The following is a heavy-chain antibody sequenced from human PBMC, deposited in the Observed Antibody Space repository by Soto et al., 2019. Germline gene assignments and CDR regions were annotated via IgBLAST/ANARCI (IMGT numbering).Heavy chain of an antibody. J-gene: IGHJ3*02. CDR3: AKGVLTFGGVIAVDAFDI. CDR2: ISGSGGST. Sequence: EVQLLESGGGLVQPGGSLRLSCAAFGFTFSSYAMSWVRQAPGKGLEWVSAISGSGGSTYYADSVKGRFTISRANSKNTLYLQMNSLSDEDTAVYYCAKGVLTFGGVIAVDAFDIWGQGTMVTVSS. CDR1: GFTFSSYA. D-gene: IGHD3-16*02. V-gene: IGHV3-23*01.